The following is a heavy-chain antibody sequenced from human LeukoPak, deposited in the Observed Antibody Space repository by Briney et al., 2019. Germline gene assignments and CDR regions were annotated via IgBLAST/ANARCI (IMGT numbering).Heavy chain of an antibody. J-gene: IGHJ4*02. D-gene: IGHD3-22*01. V-gene: IGHV4-61*02. CDR2: IYTSGST. CDR1: GGSISSGSYY. Sequence: SETPSLTCTVSGGSISSGSYYWSWIRQPAGKGLEWIGRIYTSGSTNYNPSLKSRVTISVDTSKNQFSLKLSSVTAADTAVYYCARTPYYYDSSGYLPFDYWGQGTLVTVSS. CDR3: ARTPYYYDSSGYLPFDY.